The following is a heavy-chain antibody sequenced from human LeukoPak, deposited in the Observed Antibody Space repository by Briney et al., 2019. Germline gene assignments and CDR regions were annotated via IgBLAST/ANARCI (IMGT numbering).Heavy chain of an antibody. Sequence: PSETLSLTCTVSGGSLIPYYWSWIRQPPGKGLEWIGYIYHSGTTNYSPPLKGRATLSVDTSKNQFSLKLSSVTAADTAVYYCARRDWRSDYWGQGTLVTVSS. V-gene: IGHV4-59*08. CDR2: IYHSGTT. J-gene: IGHJ4*02. CDR3: ARRDWRSDY. D-gene: IGHD2-21*01. CDR1: GGSLIPYY.